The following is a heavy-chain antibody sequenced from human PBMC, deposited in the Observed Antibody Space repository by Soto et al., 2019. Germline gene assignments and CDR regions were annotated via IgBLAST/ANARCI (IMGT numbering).Heavy chain of an antibody. Sequence: SETLSLTCTVSGGSISSYYWSWIRQPPGKGLEWIGYIYYTGSTNYNPSLKSRVTISVDTSKNQFSLKLSSVTAADTAVYYCAREEGGGYVVFDYWGQGTMVTVSS. CDR3: AREEGGGYVVFDY. CDR2: IYYTGST. V-gene: IGHV4-59*01. J-gene: IGHJ4*02. D-gene: IGHD3-16*01. CDR1: GGSISSYY.